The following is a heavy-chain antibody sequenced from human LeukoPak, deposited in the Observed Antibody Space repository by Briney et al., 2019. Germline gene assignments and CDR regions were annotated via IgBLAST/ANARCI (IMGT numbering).Heavy chain of an antibody. CDR1: GGTFSSYA. CDR3: ARYYDSSGYYSDY. D-gene: IGHD3-22*01. Sequence: GASVKVSCKASGGTFSSYAISWVRQAPGQGLEWMGGIIPIFGTANYAQKFQGRVTITADESTSTAYMELRSLRSEDTAVYYCARYYDSSGYYSDYWGQGTLVTVSS. CDR2: IIPIFGTA. J-gene: IGHJ4*02. V-gene: IGHV1-69*01.